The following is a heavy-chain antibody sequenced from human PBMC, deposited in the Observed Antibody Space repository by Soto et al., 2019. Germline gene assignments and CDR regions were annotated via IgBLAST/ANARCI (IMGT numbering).Heavy chain of an antibody. V-gene: IGHV4-59*01. CDR3: ARQGGYDPYFDY. D-gene: IGHD5-12*01. CDR1: GGSISSYY. CDR2: IYYSGST. Sequence: PSETLSLTCTVSGGSISSYYWSWIRQPPGKGLEWIGYIYYSGSTNYNPSLKSRVTISVDTSKNQFSLKLSSVTAADTAVYYCARQGGYDPYFDYWGQGTLVTVSS. J-gene: IGHJ4*02.